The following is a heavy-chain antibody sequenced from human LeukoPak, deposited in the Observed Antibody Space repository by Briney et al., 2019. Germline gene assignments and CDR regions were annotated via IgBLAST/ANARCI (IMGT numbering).Heavy chain of an antibody. CDR3: ARLLAPYGDYIDY. CDR1: GGSISSYY. Sequence: PSETLSLTCTVSGGSISSYYWSWIRQPPGKGLEWIGYIYYSGSTNYNPSLKSRVTISVDTSKNQFSLKLSSVTAADTAVYYCARLLAPYGDYIDYWGQGTLVTVSS. V-gene: IGHV4-59*08. J-gene: IGHJ4*02. CDR2: IYYSGST. D-gene: IGHD4-17*01.